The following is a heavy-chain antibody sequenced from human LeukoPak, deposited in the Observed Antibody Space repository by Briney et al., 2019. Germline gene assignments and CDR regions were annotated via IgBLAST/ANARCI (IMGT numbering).Heavy chain of an antibody. CDR2: INPNRGGT. D-gene: IGHD2-2*01. V-gene: IGHV1-2*02. CDR1: GYTFTGYY. CDR3: ARWGSTSLPSDY. J-gene: IGHJ4*02. Sequence: ASVKVSCKASGYTFTGYYMHWVRQAPRQGLEWMGWINPNRGGTNYAQKFQGRVTMTRDTSISTAYMELSRLRSDGTAVCYCARWGSTSLPSDYWGEGTLVTVSS.